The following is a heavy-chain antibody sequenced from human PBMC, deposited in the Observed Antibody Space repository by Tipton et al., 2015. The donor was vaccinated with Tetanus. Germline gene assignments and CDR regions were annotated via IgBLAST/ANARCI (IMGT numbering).Heavy chain of an antibody. D-gene: IGHD3-22*01. CDR1: GFTFSSYW. CDR2: IKQDGSEK. V-gene: IGHV3-7*03. Sequence: SLRLSCAASGFTFSSYWMSWVRQAPGKGLEWVANIKQDGSEKYYVDSVKGRFTISRDNAKNSLYLQMNSLRAEDTAVYYCARDPGGYYYDSSFDYWGQGTLVTVSS. J-gene: IGHJ4*02. CDR3: ARDPGGYYYDSSFDY.